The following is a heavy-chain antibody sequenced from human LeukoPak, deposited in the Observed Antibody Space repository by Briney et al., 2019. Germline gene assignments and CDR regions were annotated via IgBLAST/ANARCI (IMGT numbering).Heavy chain of an antibody. J-gene: IGHJ4*02. CDR3: ARESSSGLDC. CDR2: ISGSGTTI. CDR1: RFTFSSYE. D-gene: IGHD6-19*01. Sequence: PGGSLRLSCAASRFTFSSYEMNWVRQAPGKGLEWVSYISGSGTTIYYAGSVRGRFTISRDNAKNSLYLQMNSLRAEDTAVYYCARESSSGLDCWGQGTLVTVSS. V-gene: IGHV3-48*03.